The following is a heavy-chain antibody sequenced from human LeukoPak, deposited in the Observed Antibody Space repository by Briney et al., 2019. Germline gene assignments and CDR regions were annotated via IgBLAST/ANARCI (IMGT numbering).Heavy chain of an antibody. CDR2: IKQDECEK. CDR1: GFTFSNYW. J-gene: IGHJ4*02. Sequence: TGGSLRLSCSASGFTFSNYWMSWVRQAPGKGGEGVANIKQDECEKYYVDSVKGRFTISRDNAKSSLYLQMNSLRAEDTAVYYCARALDSSSSRYQAFEEWGQGTLVTVSS. V-gene: IGHV3-7*01. D-gene: IGHD2-2*01. CDR3: ARALDSSSSRYQAFEE.